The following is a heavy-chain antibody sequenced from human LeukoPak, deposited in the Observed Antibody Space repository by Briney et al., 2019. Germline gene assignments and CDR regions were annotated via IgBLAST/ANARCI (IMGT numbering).Heavy chain of an antibody. J-gene: IGHJ4*02. D-gene: IGHD4-17*01. CDR2: IWYDGSDT. Sequence: GGSLRLSCAASGFTFSTYGMHWVRQAPGKGLEWVAVIWYDGSDTYYADSVEGRFTISRGNSKNTLYLQMNSLRAEDTALYYCARGGFGDLGYTFDYWGQGTLVTVSS. V-gene: IGHV3-33*01. CDR1: GFTFSTYG. CDR3: ARGGFGDLGYTFDY.